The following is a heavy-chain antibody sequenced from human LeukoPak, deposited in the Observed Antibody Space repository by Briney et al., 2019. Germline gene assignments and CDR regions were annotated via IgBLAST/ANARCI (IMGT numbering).Heavy chain of an antibody. D-gene: IGHD1-14*01. CDR1: GGSISSSNW. CDR2: IYHSGST. Sequence: SGTLSLTCAVSGGSISSSNWWSWVRQPPGKGLEWIGEIYHSGSTNYSPSLKSRVTISVDKSKNQFSLKLSSVTAADTAVYYCARHQYRDLTDAFDIWGQGTMVTVSS. CDR3: ARHQYRDLTDAFDI. J-gene: IGHJ3*02. V-gene: IGHV4-4*02.